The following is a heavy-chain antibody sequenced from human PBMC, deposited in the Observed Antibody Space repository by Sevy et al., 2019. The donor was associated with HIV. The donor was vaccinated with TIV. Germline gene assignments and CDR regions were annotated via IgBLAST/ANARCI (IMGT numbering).Heavy chain of an antibody. CDR1: GFTFSNAW. J-gene: IGHJ4*02. CDR2: IKHKSDGGKT. V-gene: IGHV3-15*01. Sequence: GGSLRLSCAASGFTFSNAWMSWVRQAPGKGLEWVGRIKHKSDGGKTDYAAREKGRFTSSRVDSKNTLYMQMNSLKTEDTAIYYCTTDSRARGLSALLDYWGQGTLVTVSS. CDR3: TTDSRARGLSALLDY. D-gene: IGHD3-10*01.